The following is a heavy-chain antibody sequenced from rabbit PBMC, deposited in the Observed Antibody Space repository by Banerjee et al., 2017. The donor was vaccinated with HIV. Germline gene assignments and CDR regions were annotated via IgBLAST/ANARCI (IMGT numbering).Heavy chain of an antibody. D-gene: IGHD5-1*01. CDR1: GFDFSSYG. J-gene: IGHJ4*01. CDR2: IDPVFGST. CDR3: ARDDGGTYYYFSL. V-gene: IGHV1S39*01. Sequence: QEQLVESGGGLVQPGGSLKLSCKASGFDFSSYGVSWVRQAPGKGLEWIGYIDPVFGSTYYASWVNGRFTISETSSTTVTLQMTSLTAADTATYFCARDDGGTYYYFSLWGPGTLVTVS.